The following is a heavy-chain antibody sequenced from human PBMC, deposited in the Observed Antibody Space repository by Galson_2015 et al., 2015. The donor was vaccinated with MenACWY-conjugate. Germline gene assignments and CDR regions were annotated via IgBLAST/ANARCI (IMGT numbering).Heavy chain of an antibody. D-gene: IGHD1-26*01. CDR1: VGSIESGTFY. V-gene: IGHV4-39*07. CDR3: ARDQWGKWFDP. CDR2: IYFSGST. Sequence: ETLSLTCTVSVGSIESGTFYCGWIREPPVEGLAWIGSIYFSGSTYYNSSLKSRVTISDDKSKNQFSLKVNSFTAAATSMYFCARDQWGKWFDPWGQGTQVTVSA. J-gene: IGHJ5*02.